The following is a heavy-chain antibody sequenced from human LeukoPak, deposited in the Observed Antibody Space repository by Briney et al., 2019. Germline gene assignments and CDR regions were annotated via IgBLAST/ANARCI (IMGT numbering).Heavy chain of an antibody. J-gene: IGHJ4*02. CDR2: IYSGGST. Sequence: GGSLRLSCAASGFTVSSNYMSWVRQAPGKGLEWVSVIYSGGSTYSADSVKGRFTISRDNSKNTLYLQMNSLRAEDTAVYYCARETGRNFGSRGPFDYWGQGTLVTVSS. CDR3: ARETGRNFGSRGPFDY. D-gene: IGHD2-2*01. V-gene: IGHV3-53*01. CDR1: GFTVSSNY.